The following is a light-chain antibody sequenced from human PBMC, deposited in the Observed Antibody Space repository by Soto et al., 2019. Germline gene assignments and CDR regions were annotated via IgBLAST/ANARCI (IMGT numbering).Light chain of an antibody. J-gene: IGLJ2*01. V-gene: IGLV2-14*01. CDR3: SSHTSSSTHVV. CDR1: SSDVGGYNY. CDR2: EVS. Sequence: QSVLTQPASVSGSPGQSITISCTGTSSDVGGYNYVSWYQQHPGKAPKLMIYEVSNRPSGVSNRFSGSKSGNTASLTISGLQAEDEADYYCSSHTSSSTHVVFGGGTQLTVL.